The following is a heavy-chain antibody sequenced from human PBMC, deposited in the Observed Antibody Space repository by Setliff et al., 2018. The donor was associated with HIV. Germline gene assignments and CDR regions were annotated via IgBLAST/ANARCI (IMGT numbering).Heavy chain of an antibody. CDR2: IYTSGST. D-gene: IGHD3-22*01. CDR1: GGSFSGYY. J-gene: IGHJ5*02. V-gene: IGHV4-59*10. CDR3: ARRNSNDYENWFDP. Sequence: SETLSLTCAVYGGSFSGYYWSWIRQPAGKGLEWIGRIYTSGSTNYNPSLKSRVTMSVDTSKNQFSLKLSSVTAADTAVYYCARRNSNDYENWFDPWGQGTLVTVSS.